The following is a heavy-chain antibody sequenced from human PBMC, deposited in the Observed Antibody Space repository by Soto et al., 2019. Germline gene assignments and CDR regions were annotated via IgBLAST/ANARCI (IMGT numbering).Heavy chain of an antibody. D-gene: IGHD2-2*01. CDR1: GGTFSSYA. CDR3: ARSQGSSTSLEIYDYYYYGMDV. CDR2: IIPISETT. J-gene: IGHJ6*02. V-gene: IGHV1-69*01. Sequence: QVQLVQSGAEVKKPGSSVKVSCKASGGTFSSYAISWVRQAPRQGLEWMGGIIPISETTNYAQKFQGRVTITADESKSTACMELSSLRSEDTAVYYCARSQGSSTSLEIYDYYYYGMDVWGQGTTVTVSS.